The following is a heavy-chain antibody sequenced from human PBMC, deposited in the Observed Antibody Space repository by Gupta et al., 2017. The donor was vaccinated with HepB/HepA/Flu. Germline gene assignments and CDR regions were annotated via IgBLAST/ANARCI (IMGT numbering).Heavy chain of an antibody. J-gene: IGHJ4*01. CDR2: IFFSGST. D-gene: IGHD4-17*01. CDR1: NGFIMSYY. Sequence: QVRLQESGPGLVKPSETRSPTCTVSNGFIMSYYWSWVRQPPGKGLEWIGYIFFSGSTNYNPSLKRRVTISLDTSKSQFSLKLTSATAADTAVYYCARRRPVTNGDYAYFDYWGQGTLVTVSS. V-gene: IGHV4-59*08. CDR3: ARRRPVTNGDYAYFDY.